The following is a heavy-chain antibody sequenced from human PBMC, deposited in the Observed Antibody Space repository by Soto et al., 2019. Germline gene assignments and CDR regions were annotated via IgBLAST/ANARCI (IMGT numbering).Heavy chain of an antibody. Sequence: ASVKVSCKTSGYTFSNYGIAWVRQAPGQGLEWMGWISVYNYNTNYAQKLQGRVTMTRDISTSTAYMELRSLISEDTAMYYCAKDLHGDRDGYHYGADSWGQGTLVTVSS. CDR3: AKDLHGDRDGYHYGADS. CDR2: ISVYNYNT. CDR1: GYTFSNYG. J-gene: IGHJ4*02. V-gene: IGHV1-18*01. D-gene: IGHD4-17*01.